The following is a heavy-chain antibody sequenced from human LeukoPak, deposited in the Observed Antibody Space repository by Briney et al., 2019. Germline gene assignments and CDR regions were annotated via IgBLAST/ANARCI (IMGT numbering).Heavy chain of an antibody. CDR2: ISTTGSA. CDR3: ARSSAITIFGVINWFDP. CDR1: GGSISTDY. J-gene: IGHJ5*02. D-gene: IGHD3-3*01. V-gene: IGHV4-4*07. Sequence: SETLSLTCSVSGGSISTDYWSWIRQSAGKGLEWIGRISTTGSASYNPSLKSRLTMSVDMSRNQFSLTLTSVTAADTAVYYCARSSAITIFGVINWFDPWGRGTLVIVSS.